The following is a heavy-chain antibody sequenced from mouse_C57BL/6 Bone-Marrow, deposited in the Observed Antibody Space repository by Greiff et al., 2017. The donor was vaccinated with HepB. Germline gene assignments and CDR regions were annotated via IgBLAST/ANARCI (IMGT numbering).Heavy chain of an antibody. CDR3: ARGTNWDLFAY. D-gene: IGHD4-1*01. Sequence: EVQLQQSGPELVKPGDSVKISCKASGYSFTGYFMNWVMQSHGKSLEWIGRINPYNGDTFYNQKFKGKATLTVDKSSSTAHMELRSLTSEDSAVYYCARGTNWDLFAYWGQGTLVTVSA. J-gene: IGHJ3*01. CDR2: INPYNGDT. CDR1: GYSFTGYF. V-gene: IGHV1-20*01.